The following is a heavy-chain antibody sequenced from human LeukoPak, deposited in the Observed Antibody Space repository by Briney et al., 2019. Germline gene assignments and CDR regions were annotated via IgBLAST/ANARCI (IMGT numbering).Heavy chain of an antibody. J-gene: IGHJ4*02. CDR2: ISGSGSSI. CDR3: ARGKRRFDY. CDR1: GCSFSESY. Sequence: SGGSLRLSCEASGCSFSESYMSWIRQAPGKGLQWVAYISGSGSSIYYADSVRGRFTVSRDNARNSLYLHMNSLKADDTAVYYCARGKRRFDYWGQGTLVTVSS. V-gene: IGHV3-11*01.